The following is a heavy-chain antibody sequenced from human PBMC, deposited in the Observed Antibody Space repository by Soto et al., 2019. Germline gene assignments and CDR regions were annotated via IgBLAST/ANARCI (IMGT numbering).Heavy chain of an antibody. V-gene: IGHV1-8*01. Sequence: QVQLVQSGAEVKKPGASVKVSCRASGYTFTSFDINWVRQATGQGLEWMGWMNPHSGNTAYAQKFQGRVTMTRDSSISTVYMEVSSLRSEDTAVYYCARGKGLTGVPVFYYYMDVWGKGTTVTVSS. CDR1: GYTFTSFD. CDR3: ARGKGLTGVPVFYYYMDV. D-gene: IGHD1-20*01. J-gene: IGHJ6*03. CDR2: MNPHSGNT.